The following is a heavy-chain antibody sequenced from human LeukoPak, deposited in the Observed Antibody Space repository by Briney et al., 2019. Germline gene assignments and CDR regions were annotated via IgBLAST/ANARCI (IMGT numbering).Heavy chain of an antibody. D-gene: IGHD1-26*01. J-gene: IGHJ4*02. CDR2: IIPILGIA. V-gene: IGHV1-69*04. Sequence: SVKVSCKASGGTFSSYAISWVRQAPGQGLEWMGRIIPILGIANYAQKFQGRVTITADKSTSTAYMELSSLRSEDTAVYYCARSSPAPWEYYFDYWGQGTLVTVSS. CDR1: GGTFSSYA. CDR3: ARSSPAPWEYYFDY.